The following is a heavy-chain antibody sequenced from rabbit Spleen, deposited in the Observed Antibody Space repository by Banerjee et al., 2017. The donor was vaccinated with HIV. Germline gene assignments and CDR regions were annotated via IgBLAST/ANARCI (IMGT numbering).Heavy chain of an antibody. J-gene: IGHJ6*01. CDR1: GISFSAGYY. CDR2: IYNGDGST. CDR3: ARDVGTSFSTYGMDL. Sequence: EESGGDLVKPGASLTLTCTASGISFSAGYYMCWVRQAPGKGPEWIACIYNGDGSTYYASWVNGRFTISRSTSLNTVTLQMTSLTAADTATYFCARDVGTSFSTYGMDLWGPGTLVTVS. D-gene: IGHD8-1*01. V-gene: IGHV1S47*01.